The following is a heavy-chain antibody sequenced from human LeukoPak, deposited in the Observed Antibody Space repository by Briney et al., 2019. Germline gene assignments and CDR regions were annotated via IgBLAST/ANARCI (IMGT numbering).Heavy chain of an antibody. J-gene: IGHJ4*02. CDR3: AKRGTVTTFGHCDY. V-gene: IGHV3-21*04. CDR2: ISGSGSYI. Sequence: GGSLRLSCAASGFTFSSYSMNWVRQAPGKGLEWVSAISGSGSYISYADSMKGRFTISRDSAKNSVYLQMNSLRAEDTAVYYCAKRGTVTTFGHCDYWGQGTLVTVSS. D-gene: IGHD4-17*01. CDR1: GFTFSSYS.